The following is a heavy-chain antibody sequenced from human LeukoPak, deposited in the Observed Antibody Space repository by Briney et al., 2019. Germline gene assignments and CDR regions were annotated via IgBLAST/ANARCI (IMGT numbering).Heavy chain of an antibody. J-gene: IGHJ4*02. V-gene: IGHV3-33*06. CDR1: GFTFSSYG. D-gene: IGHD3-3*01. CDR2: IWYDGSSK. CDR3: AKGGAQLGNDFWSGYYDN. Sequence: GGSLRLSCAASGFTFSSYGMHWVRQAPGKGLEWVAVIWYDGSSKYYADSVKGRFTISRDNSKNTLYLQMNSLRAEDTAVYYCAKGGAQLGNDFWSGYYDNWGQGTLVTVSS.